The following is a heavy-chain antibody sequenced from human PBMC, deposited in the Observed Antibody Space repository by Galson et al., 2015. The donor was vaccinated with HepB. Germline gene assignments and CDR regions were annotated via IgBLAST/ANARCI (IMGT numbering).Heavy chain of an antibody. J-gene: IGHJ4*02. CDR2: ISGSGGST. CDR1: GFTFSSYA. CDR3: AGGSWRFTDFDY. V-gene: IGHV3-23*01. Sequence: SLRLSCAASGFTFSSYAMSWVRQAPGKGLEWVSAISGSGGSTYYADSVKGRFTISRDNSKNTLYLQMNSLRAEDTAVYYCAGGSWRFTDFDYWGQGTLVTVSS. D-gene: IGHD1-26*01.